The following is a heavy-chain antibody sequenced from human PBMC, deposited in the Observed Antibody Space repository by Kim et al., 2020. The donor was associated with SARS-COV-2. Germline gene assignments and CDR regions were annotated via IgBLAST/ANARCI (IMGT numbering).Heavy chain of an antibody. CDR2: ISSSGSTI. V-gene: IGHV3-48*03. Sequence: GGSLRLSCAASGFTLSSYEMNRVRQAPGKGLEWVSYISSSGSTIYYADPVKGRFTISRDNAKNSLYLQMNSLRAEDTAVYYCARALAAAGSYYFDYWRQG. CDR1: GFTLSSYE. J-gene: IGHJ4*02. D-gene: IGHD6-13*01. CDR3: ARALAAAGSYYFDY.